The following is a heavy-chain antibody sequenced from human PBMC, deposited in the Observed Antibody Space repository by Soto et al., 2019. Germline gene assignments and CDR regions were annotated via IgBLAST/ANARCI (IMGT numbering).Heavy chain of an antibody. J-gene: IGHJ4*02. CDR2: ISSSSDKT. D-gene: IGHD2-21*02. CDR3: ARLRKWSLVTA. CDR1: GFRFSDHS. Sequence: LVESGGGLVSPGGSLRLSCGASGFRFSDHSMNWVLQPPGKGLQWISYISSSSDKTYYADSVKGRFTVSRDNAKNALFLQMNSLRDDDTATYYCARLRKWSLVTAWGQGARVTVSS. V-gene: IGHV3-48*02.